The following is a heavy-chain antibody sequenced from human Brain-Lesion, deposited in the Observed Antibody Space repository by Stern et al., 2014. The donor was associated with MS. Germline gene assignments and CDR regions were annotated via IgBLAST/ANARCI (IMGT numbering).Heavy chain of an antibody. D-gene: IGHD3-22*01. CDR3: ARGGARDYGSSSYQLFDY. CDR2: IYYIGST. Sequence: VQLLQSGPGLVKPSQTLSLTCSVSGGSISSGDNYWSWIRQPPGKGLEWIGYIYYIGSTFYNPSLKSRVTMSVDTSKNQFSLKLSSVTAADTAVYYCARGGARDYGSSSYQLFDYWGQGTLVTVSS. J-gene: IGHJ4*02. CDR1: GGSISSGDNY. V-gene: IGHV4-30-4*01.